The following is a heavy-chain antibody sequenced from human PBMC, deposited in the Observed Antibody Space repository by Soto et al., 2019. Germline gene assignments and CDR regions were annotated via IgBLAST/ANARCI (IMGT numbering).Heavy chain of an antibody. CDR3: ARAMVRGVIGLFDP. J-gene: IGHJ5*02. CDR2: IYYSGST. CDR1: GGSISSYY. V-gene: IGHV4-59*01. Sequence: PSETLSLTCTVSGGSISSYYWSWIRQPPGKGLEWIGYIYYSGSTNYNPSLKSRVTISVDTSKNQFSLKLSSVTAADTAVYYCARAMVRGVIGLFDPWGQGTLVTVSS. D-gene: IGHD3-10*01.